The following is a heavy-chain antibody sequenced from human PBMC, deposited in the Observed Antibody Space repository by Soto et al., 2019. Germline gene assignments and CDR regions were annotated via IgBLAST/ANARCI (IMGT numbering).Heavy chain of an antibody. V-gene: IGHV3-21*01. CDR1: GFTFSSYS. CDR2: ISSSSSYI. Sequence: GGSLRLSCAASGFTFSSYSMNWVRQAPGKGLEWVSSISSSSSYIYYADSVKGRFTISRDNAKNSLYLQMNSLRAEDTAVYYCARDLNYYYYYGMDVWGQGTTVTVSS. J-gene: IGHJ6*02. CDR3: ARDLNYYYYYGMDV.